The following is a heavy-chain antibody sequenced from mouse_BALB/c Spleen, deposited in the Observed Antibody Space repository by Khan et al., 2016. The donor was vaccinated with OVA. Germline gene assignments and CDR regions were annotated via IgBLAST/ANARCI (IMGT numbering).Heavy chain of an antibody. CDR2: ISYSGRT. CDR3: ARSVTITTIVSTDFDY. J-gene: IGHJ2*01. V-gene: IGHV3-2*02. Sequence: EVQLQESGPGLVKPSQSLSLTCTVTGYSITSDYAWNWIRQFQGNKLEWMGYISYSGRTSYNPSLQSRISITRDKSKNQFFLQLNSVTTEDTATSYCARSVTITTIVSTDFDYWGEGTTLTVSS. CDR1: GYSITSDYA. D-gene: IGHD1-1*01.